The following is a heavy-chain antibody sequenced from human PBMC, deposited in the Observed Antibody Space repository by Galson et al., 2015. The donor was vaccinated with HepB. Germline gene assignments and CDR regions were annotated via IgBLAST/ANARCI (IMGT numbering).Heavy chain of an antibody. CDR3: ARGRFTTYYDFWSGYYGDWFDP. V-gene: IGHV5-51*01. CDR1: GYNFATYW. Sequence: QSGAEVKKPGESLKISCKGFGYNFATYWIAWVRQMPGKGLEWMGIIYPGDSDTRYSPSFQGQVTISVDTSKNQFSLKLSSVTAADTAVYYCARGRFTTYYDFWSGYYGDWFDPWGQGTLVTVSS. J-gene: IGHJ5*02. D-gene: IGHD3-3*01. CDR2: IYPGDSDT.